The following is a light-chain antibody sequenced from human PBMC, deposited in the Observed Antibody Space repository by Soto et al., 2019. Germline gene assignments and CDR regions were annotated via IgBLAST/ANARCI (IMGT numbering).Light chain of an antibody. Sequence: QSVLTQPPSVSGASGQRVTISCTGSSSNIGAGYDVHWYQQLPGTAPKLLIYGNSNRPSGVPDRFSGSKSGTSASLAITGLQAEDGADYYCQSYDSSLSFWVFGGGTKLTVL. V-gene: IGLV1-40*01. CDR1: SSNIGAGYD. CDR2: GNS. J-gene: IGLJ3*02. CDR3: QSYDSSLSFWV.